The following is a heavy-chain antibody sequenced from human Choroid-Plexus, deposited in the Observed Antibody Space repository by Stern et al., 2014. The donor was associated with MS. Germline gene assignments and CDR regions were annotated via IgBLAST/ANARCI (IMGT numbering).Heavy chain of an antibody. CDR3: ARQDSNYIFDY. Sequence: VHLVESGSEMKEPGASVKVSCKGSGYTFTNYALNWVRQAPGQGLEWVGWINTHTGEPTYAQDFTGRFVFSLDTSVSTAYLQISGLKADDTAVYYCARQDSNYIFDYWGQGTLVTVSS. J-gene: IGHJ4*02. V-gene: IGHV7-4-1*02. CDR1: GYTFTNYA. CDR2: INTHTGEP. D-gene: IGHD4-11*01.